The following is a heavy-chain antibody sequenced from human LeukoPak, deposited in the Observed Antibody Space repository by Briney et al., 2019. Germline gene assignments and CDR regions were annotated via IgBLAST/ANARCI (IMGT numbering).Heavy chain of an antibody. CDR2: IYSGGST. V-gene: IGHV3-53*01. D-gene: IGHD6-13*01. CDR3: ARDGAAAADARALPWIPFDY. J-gene: IGHJ4*02. Sequence: GGSLRLSCAAPGFTVSSNYMSWVRQAPGKGLEWVSVIYSGGSTYYADSVKGRFTISRDNSKNTLYLQMNSLRAEDTAVYYYARDGAAAADARALPWIPFDYWGQGTLVTVSS. CDR1: GFTVSSNY.